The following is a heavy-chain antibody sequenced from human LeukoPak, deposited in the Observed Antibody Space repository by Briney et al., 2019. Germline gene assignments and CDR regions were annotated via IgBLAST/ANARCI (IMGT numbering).Heavy chain of an antibody. Sequence: GGSLRLSCAASGFTFDDYTMHWVCQAPGKGLVWVSRINSDGFSISYADSVKGRFTISRDNAKNTLYLQMNSLRTEVTAVYYCARIHAGNPDYWGQGTRVTVSS. CDR1: GFTFDDYT. J-gene: IGHJ4*02. CDR3: ARIHAGNPDY. V-gene: IGHV3-74*01. CDR2: INSDGFSI. D-gene: IGHD5-18*01.